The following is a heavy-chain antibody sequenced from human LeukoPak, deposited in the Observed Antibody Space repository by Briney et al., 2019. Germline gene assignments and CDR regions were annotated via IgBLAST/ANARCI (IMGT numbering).Heavy chain of an antibody. CDR3: ARVVGATLPFDY. D-gene: IGHD1-26*01. V-gene: IGHV1-2*02. Sequence: ASVKVSCKASGYTFTSYGISWVRQAPGQGLEWRGWINPNSGGTNYAKKFQGRVTMTRDTSISTAYMELSRLRSDDTAVYYCARVVGATLPFDYWGQGTLVTVSS. J-gene: IGHJ4*02. CDR1: GYTFTSYG. CDR2: INPNSGGT.